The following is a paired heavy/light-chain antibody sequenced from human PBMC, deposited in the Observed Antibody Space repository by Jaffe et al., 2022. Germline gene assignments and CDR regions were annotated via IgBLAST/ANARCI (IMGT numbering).Light chain of an antibody. CDR1: SSNIGSNT. CDR2: SNN. V-gene: IGLV1-44*01. CDR3: AAWDDSLNGYVV. J-gene: IGLJ2*01. Sequence: QSVLTQPPSASGTPGQRVTISCSGSSSNIGSNTVNWYQQLPGTAPKLLIYSNNQRPSGVPDRFSGSKSGTSASLAISGLQSEDEADYYCAAWDDSLNGYVVFGGGTKLTVL.
Heavy chain of an antibody. Sequence: QVQLQESGPGLVKPSQTLSLTCTVSGGSISSGSYYWSWIRQPAGKGLEWIGRIYTSGSTNYNPSLKSRVTISVDTSKNQFSLKLSSVTAADTAVYYCARGKVRRGSGSYYNSPLYMDVWGKGTTVTVSS. CDR3: ARGKVRRGSGSYYNSPLYMDV. CDR2: IYTSGST. V-gene: IGHV4-61*02. CDR1: GGSISSGSYY. J-gene: IGHJ6*03. D-gene: IGHD3-10*01.